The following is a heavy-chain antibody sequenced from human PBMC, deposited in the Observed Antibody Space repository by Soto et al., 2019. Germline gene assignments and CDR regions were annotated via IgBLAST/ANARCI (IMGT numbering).Heavy chain of an antibody. CDR3: AREGGSSWSEYNWFDP. CDR1: GGSISSYY. J-gene: IGHJ5*02. CDR2: IYYSGST. V-gene: IGHV4-59*01. D-gene: IGHD6-13*01. Sequence: ASGTLSLTCTVSGGSISSYYWSWIRQPPGKGLEWIGYIYYSGSTNYNPSLKSRVTISVDTSKNQFSLKLSSVTAADTAVYYCAREGGSSWSEYNWFDPWGQGTLVTVSS.